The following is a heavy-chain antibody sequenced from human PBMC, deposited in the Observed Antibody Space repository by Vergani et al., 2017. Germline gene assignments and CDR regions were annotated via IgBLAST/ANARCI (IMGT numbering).Heavy chain of an antibody. D-gene: IGHD2-15*01. V-gene: IGHV3-21*01. CDR2: ISSSSSYI. CDR1: GFTVSSNY. Sequence: EVQLVESGGGLVQPGGSLRLSCAASGFTVSSNYMSWVRQAPGKGLEWVSSISSSSSYIYYADSVKGRFTISRDNAKNSLYLQMNSLRAEDTAVYYCARSGLLKAFDIWGQGTMVTVSS. J-gene: IGHJ3*02. CDR3: ARSGLLKAFDI.